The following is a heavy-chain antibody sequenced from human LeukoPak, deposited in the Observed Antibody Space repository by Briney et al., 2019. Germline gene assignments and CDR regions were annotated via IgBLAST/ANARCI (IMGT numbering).Heavy chain of an antibody. J-gene: IGHJ4*02. CDR3: AKDWYYDFWSGYSYFDY. D-gene: IGHD3-3*01. V-gene: IGHV3-23*01. CDR1: GFTFSSYA. Sequence: GGSLRLSCAASGFTFSSYAMSWVRQAPGKGLEWVSAISGSGGSTYYADSVKGRFTISRDNPKNTLYLQMNSLRAEDTAVYYCAKDWYYDFWSGYSYFDYWGQGTLVTVSS. CDR2: ISGSGGST.